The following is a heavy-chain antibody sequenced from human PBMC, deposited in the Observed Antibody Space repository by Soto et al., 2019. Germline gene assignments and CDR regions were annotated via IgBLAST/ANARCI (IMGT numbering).Heavy chain of an antibody. CDR1: GFTFSSYG. Sequence: QVQLVESGGGVVQPGRSLRLSCAASGFTFSSYGMHWVRQAPGKGLEWVAVISYDGSNKYYADSVKGRFTISRDNSKNTLYLQMNGLGAEDTAVYYCAKSGNSEVVGLQYYFDYWGQGTLVTVSS. CDR2: ISYDGSNK. CDR3: AKSGNSEVVGLQYYFDY. V-gene: IGHV3-30*18. J-gene: IGHJ4*02. D-gene: IGHD2-15*01.